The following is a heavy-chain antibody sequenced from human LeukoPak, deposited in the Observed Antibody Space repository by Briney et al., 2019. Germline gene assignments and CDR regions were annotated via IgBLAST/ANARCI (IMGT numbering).Heavy chain of an antibody. CDR3: ARAGITMVRGVIIRKGNWFDP. CDR1: GFTFSSYS. J-gene: IGHJ5*02. CDR2: ISSSSSYI. Sequence: GGSLRLSCAASGFTFSSYSMNCVRQAPGKGLEWVSSISSSSSYISYADSVKGRFTISRDNAKNSLYLQMNSLRAEDTAVYYCARAGITMVRGVIIRKGNWFDPWGQGTLVTVSS. D-gene: IGHD3-10*01. V-gene: IGHV3-21*01.